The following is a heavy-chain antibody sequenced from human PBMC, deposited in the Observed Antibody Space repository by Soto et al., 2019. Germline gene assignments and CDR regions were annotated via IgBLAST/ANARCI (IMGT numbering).Heavy chain of an antibody. CDR2: IYPGDSDT. V-gene: IGHV5-51*01. D-gene: IGHD3-3*01. Sequence: GESLKISCKGSGYSFTSYWIGWVRQMPGKGLEWMGIIYPGDSDTRYSPSFQGQVTISADKSISTAYLQWSSLKASDTAMYYYARCVNGRFLEWYPERFDPWGQGTLVTVSS. CDR1: GYSFTSYW. J-gene: IGHJ5*02. CDR3: ARCVNGRFLEWYPERFDP.